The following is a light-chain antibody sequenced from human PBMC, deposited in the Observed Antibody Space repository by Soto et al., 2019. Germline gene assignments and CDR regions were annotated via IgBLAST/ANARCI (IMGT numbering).Light chain of an antibody. V-gene: IGKV3-15*01. Sequence: EIVMTQSPVTLSVSPGERATLSCRASQSVSSKLAWYQQKPGQAPRLLIYGASTRATGIPARFSGSGSGTEFTLSISSLQCEDFAVYYCQQYNNWPQTFGQGTKLEIK. CDR3: QQYNNWPQT. CDR2: GAS. CDR1: QSVSSK. J-gene: IGKJ2*01.